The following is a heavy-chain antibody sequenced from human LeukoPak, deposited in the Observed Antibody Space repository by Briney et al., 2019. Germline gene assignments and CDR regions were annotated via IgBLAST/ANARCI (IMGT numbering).Heavy chain of an antibody. Sequence: ASVKVSCKASGYTFTSYYMHWVRQAPGQGLEWMGLINPTGGSTGYAQKFQGRVTMTRDMSTSTVYMELSSLRSEDTAVYYCARGPRDGYNSYYYYYMDVWGKGTTVTVSS. CDR3: ARGPRDGYNSYYYYYMDV. CDR1: GYTFTSYY. D-gene: IGHD5-24*01. V-gene: IGHV1-46*01. CDR2: INPTGGST. J-gene: IGHJ6*03.